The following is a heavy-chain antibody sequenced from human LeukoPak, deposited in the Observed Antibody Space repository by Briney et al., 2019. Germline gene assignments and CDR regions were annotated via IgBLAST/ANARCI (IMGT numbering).Heavy chain of an antibody. CDR1: GFTVTTNY. CDR3: ARRLEYSGSKGVFDY. CDR2: IYSGGYT. D-gene: IGHD1-26*01. J-gene: IGHJ4*02. Sequence: GESLRLSCAASGFTVTTNYMTWVRQAPGKGLEWVSIIYSGGYTDYADSVKGRFTISRDNSKNTLDLQMNSLRAEDTAVYYCARRLEYSGSKGVFDYWGQGTLVTVSS. V-gene: IGHV3-66*01.